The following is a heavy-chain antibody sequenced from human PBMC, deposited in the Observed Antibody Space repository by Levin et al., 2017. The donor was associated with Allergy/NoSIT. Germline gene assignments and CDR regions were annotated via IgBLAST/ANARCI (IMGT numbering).Heavy chain of an antibody. CDR3: ARRYCSGGSCYPDY. D-gene: IGHD2-15*01. CDR1: GFTFSSYS. V-gene: IGHV3-48*01. CDR2: ISSSSSTI. J-gene: IGHJ4*02. Sequence: GESLKISCAASGFTFSSYSMNWVRQAPGKGLEWLSYISSSSSTIYYADSVKGRFTISRDNAKNSLYLQMNSLRAEDTAVYYCARRYCSGGSCYPDYWGQGTLVTVSS.